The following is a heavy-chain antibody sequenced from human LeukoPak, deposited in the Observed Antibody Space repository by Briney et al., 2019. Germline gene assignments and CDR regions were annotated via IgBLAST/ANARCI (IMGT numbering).Heavy chain of an antibody. CDR1: GYTFTSYA. CDR2: MNPNSGNT. CDR3: ARGQYDPPPYYMDV. D-gene: IGHD3-3*01. J-gene: IGHJ6*03. Sequence: GASVKVSCKASGYTFTSYAMNWVRQAPGQGLEWMGWMNPNSGNTGYAQKFQGRVTITRNTSISTAYMELSSLRSEDTAVYYCARGQYDPPPYYMDVWGKGTTVTVSS. V-gene: IGHV1-8*03.